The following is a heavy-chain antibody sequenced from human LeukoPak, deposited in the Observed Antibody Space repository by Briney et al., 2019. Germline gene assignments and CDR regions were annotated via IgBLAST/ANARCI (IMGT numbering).Heavy chain of an antibody. CDR3: AREGGYYDSSQGGFDY. V-gene: IGHV3-53*01. J-gene: IGHJ4*02. D-gene: IGHD3-22*01. Sequence: GGSLRLSCAASGFTVSSNYMSWVRQAPGEGLEWVSVIYSGGSTYYADSVKGRFTISRDNSKNTLYLQMNSLRAEDTAVYYCAREGGYYDSSQGGFDYWGQGTLVTVSS. CDR1: GFTVSSNY. CDR2: IYSGGST.